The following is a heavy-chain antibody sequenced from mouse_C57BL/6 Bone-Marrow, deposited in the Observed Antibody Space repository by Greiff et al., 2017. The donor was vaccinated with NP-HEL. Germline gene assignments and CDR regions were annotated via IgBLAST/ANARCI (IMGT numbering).Heavy chain of an antibody. V-gene: IGHV14-3*01. CDR2: IDPANGNT. Sequence: VQLQKSVAELVRTGASVNLSCTASGFNIKNTYMHRVKPRPAQGLEWIGRIDPANGNTKYAPKFQGKATITADSSSNTAYLQLSSLTSEDTAIYYSARAVVAFYWYFDVWGTGTTVTVSS. CDR3: ARAVVAFYWYFDV. D-gene: IGHD1-1*01. CDR1: GFNIKNTY. J-gene: IGHJ1*03.